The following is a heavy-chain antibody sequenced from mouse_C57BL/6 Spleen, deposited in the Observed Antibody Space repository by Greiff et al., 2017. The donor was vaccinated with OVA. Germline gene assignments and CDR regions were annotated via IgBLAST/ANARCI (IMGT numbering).Heavy chain of an antibody. CDR3: AREGEGYEVWCAY. D-gene: IGHD2-2*01. Sequence: QVQLQQSGAELARPGASVKLSCKASGYTFTSYGISWVKQRTGQGLEWIGEIYPRSGNTYYNEKFKGKATLTADKSSSTAYMELRRLTSEDSAVYICAREGEGYEVWCAYWGQGTLVTVSA. V-gene: IGHV1-81*01. CDR2: IYPRSGNT. J-gene: IGHJ3*01. CDR1: GYTFTSYG.